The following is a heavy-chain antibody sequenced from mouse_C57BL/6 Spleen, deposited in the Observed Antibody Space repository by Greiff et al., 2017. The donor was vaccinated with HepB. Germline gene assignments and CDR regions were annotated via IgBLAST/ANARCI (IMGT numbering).Heavy chain of an antibody. V-gene: IGHV1-4*01. D-gene: IGHD2-4*01. J-gene: IGHJ2*01. CDR2: INPSSGYT. CDR3: ARWDYGDYFDF. Sequence: VQLQQSGAELARPGASVKMSCKASGYTFTSYTMHWVKQRPGQGLEWIGYINPSSGYTKYNQKFKDKATLTADKSSSTAYMQLRSLTSEDSAVYYVARWDYGDYFDFWGQGTTLTVSS. CDR1: GYTFTSYT.